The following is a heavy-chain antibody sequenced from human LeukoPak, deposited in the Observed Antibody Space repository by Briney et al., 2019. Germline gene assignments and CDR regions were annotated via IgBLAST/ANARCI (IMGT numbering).Heavy chain of an antibody. J-gene: IGHJ4*02. V-gene: IGHV7-4-1*02. CDR2: IHPTTGNP. Sequence: ASVKVSCKASGYSFTNYAMNWVRQAPGQGLEFMGWIHPTTGNPAYAQGFSGRFVFSLDTSVTTTYLQINDLKAEDTAVYFCARALDSSGGLSLPDYWGQGTLVTVSS. CDR3: ARALDSSGGLSLPDY. CDR1: GYSFTNYA. D-gene: IGHD3-16*02.